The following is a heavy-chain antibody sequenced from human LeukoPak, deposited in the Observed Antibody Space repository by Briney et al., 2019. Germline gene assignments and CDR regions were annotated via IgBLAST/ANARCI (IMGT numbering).Heavy chain of an antibody. V-gene: IGHV1-2*02. CDR1: GYTFTGYY. D-gene: IGHD6-25*01. Sequence: ASVTVSCKASGYTFTGYYLHWVRQAPGQGLEWMGWINPDNGGPYYAQKFQGRVIMTRGTSISTAFVEVRRLRSDDTAVYYCARGSSAWDHFDYWGQGTLVTVSP. CDR2: INPDNGGP. CDR3: ARGSSAWDHFDY. J-gene: IGHJ4*02.